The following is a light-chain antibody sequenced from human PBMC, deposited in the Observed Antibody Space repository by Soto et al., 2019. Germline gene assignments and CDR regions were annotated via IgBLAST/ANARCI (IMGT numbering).Light chain of an antibody. CDR1: SSDVGGYNY. V-gene: IGLV2-14*01. J-gene: IGLJ2*01. CDR3: SSYTDSTTLYVL. CDR2: EVS. Sequence: QSALTQPASVSGSPGQSITISCTGTSSDVGGYNYVSWYQQHPGKAPKLIIYEVSNRPSGVSNRFSGSKSGNTASLTISGLRAEGEAAYYCSSYTDSTTLYVLFGGGTKLTVL.